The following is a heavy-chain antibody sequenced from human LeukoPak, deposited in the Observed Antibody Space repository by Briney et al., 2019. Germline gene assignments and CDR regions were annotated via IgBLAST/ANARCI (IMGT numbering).Heavy chain of an antibody. CDR2: ISWNSGSI. J-gene: IGHJ4*02. Sequence: GGSLRLSCAASGFTFDDYAMHWVRQAPGKGLEWVSGISWNSGSIGYADSVKGRFTISRDNAKNSLYLQMNSLRAEDTALYYCAKGSTPRGSGSYYKPYYFDYWGQGTLVTVSS. D-gene: IGHD3-10*01. CDR1: GFTFDDYA. V-gene: IGHV3-9*01. CDR3: AKGSTPRGSGSYYKPYYFDY.